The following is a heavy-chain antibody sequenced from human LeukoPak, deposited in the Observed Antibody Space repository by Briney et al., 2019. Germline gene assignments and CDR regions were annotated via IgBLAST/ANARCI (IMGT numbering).Heavy chain of an antibody. CDR3: AREMGGVYFDY. V-gene: IGHV3-33*01. CDR2: VSYDGSNK. D-gene: IGHD3-16*01. J-gene: IGHJ4*02. Sequence: RGSLRLSCTASGFRFSSYGIHWVRQTPGKGLEWVALVSYDGSNKDYADSVKGRFTISRDNSKNTVYLQINSLRAEDTAVYYCAREMGGVYFDYWGQGTLVTVSS. CDR1: GFRFSSYG.